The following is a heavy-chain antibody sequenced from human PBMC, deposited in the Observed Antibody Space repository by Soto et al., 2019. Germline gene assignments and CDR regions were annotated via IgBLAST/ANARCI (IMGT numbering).Heavy chain of an antibody. V-gene: IGHV3-23*01. CDR2: ISGSGGST. D-gene: IGHD2-15*01. J-gene: IGHJ3*02. CDR3: AKSVGYCSGGSCPPRNAFDI. Sequence: EVQLLESGGGLVQPGGSLRLSCAASGFTFSSYAMSWVRQAPGKGLAWVSAISGSGGSTYYADSVKGRFTSSRDNSKNTLYLQMNSLRAEDTAVYYCAKSVGYCSGGSCPPRNAFDIWGQGTIVTVSS. CDR1: GFTFSSYA.